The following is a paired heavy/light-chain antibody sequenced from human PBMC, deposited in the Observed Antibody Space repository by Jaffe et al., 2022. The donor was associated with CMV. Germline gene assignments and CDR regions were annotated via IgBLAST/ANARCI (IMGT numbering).Light chain of an antibody. J-gene: IGKJ4*01. CDR3: QQYKNYPFT. Sequence: DIQMTQSPSSLSASVGDRITITCRASQGIIDYLAWYQQKPGKAPKSLIYDASTLQTGAPSRFSGSGSGTDFTLTVSGLQPEDFGTYYCQQYKNYPFTFGGGTKVEI. V-gene: IGKV1-16*01. CDR1: QGIIDY. CDR2: DAS.
Heavy chain of an antibody. J-gene: IGHJ4*02. D-gene: IGHD3-10*01. CDR1: GFTFYNYA. Sequence: EVQLLDSGGGLVQTGGSLRLSCVASGFTFYNYAMAWVRQAPGKGLAWVSSISGSGGATFYADSVRGRFTISRDNSKNTLSLHMDSLRAEDTAVYYCAKYSRSGSYYDFASWGQGALVTVSS. CDR3: AKYSRSGSYYDFAS. V-gene: IGHV3-23*01. CDR2: ISGSGGAT.